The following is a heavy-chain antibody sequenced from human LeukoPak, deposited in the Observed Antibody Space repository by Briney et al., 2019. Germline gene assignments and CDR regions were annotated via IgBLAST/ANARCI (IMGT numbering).Heavy chain of an antibody. V-gene: IGHV3-48*03. Sequence: GGSLRLSCAASGFTFSSYEMNWVRQAPGKGLEWVSYISSSGSTIYYADSVKGRFTISRDNAKNSLYLQMISLRAEDTAVYYCAREPYDSSGYYPRLDAFDIWGQGTMVTVSS. D-gene: IGHD3-22*01. CDR1: GFTFSSYE. CDR2: ISSSGSTI. CDR3: AREPYDSSGYYPRLDAFDI. J-gene: IGHJ3*02.